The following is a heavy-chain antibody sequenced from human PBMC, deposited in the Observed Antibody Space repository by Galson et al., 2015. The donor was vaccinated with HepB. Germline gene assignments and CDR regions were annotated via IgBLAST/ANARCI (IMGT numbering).Heavy chain of an antibody. D-gene: IGHD1-26*01. V-gene: IGHV3-33*01. CDR2: IWYDGSNK. CDR1: GFTFSSYG. CDR3: ARERELLHGVCLDY. Sequence: SLRLSCAASGFTFSSYGMHWVRQAPGKGLEWVAVIWYDGSNKYYADSVKGRFTISRDNSKNTLYLQKNSLRAEDKAVYYCARERELLHGVCLDYGGQGTLVTVSS. J-gene: IGHJ4*02.